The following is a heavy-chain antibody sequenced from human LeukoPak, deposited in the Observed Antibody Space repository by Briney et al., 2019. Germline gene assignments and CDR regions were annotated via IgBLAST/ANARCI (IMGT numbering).Heavy chain of an antibody. CDR3: VRIANYDILTGSV. D-gene: IGHD3-9*01. V-gene: IGHV3-30*03. CDR1: GFTFSSYG. J-gene: IGHJ4*02. CDR2: ISYDGSNK. Sequence: GGSLRLSCAASGFTFSSYGMHWVRQAPGKGLEWVAVISYDGSNKYYADSVKGRFTISRDNSKNTLYLQMNSLRAEDTAVYYCVRIANYDILTGSVWGQGTLVTVSS.